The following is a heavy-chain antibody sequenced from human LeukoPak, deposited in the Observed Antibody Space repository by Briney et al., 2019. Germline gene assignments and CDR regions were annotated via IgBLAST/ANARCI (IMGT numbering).Heavy chain of an antibody. D-gene: IGHD6-19*01. CDR3: ASSIAVAGTGFDY. J-gene: IGHJ4*02. CDR2: INPNSGGT. CDR1: GYTFTGYY. V-gene: IGHV1-2*02. Sequence: ASVKVSCKASGYTFTGYYMHWVRQAPGQGLGWMGWINPNSGGTNHAQKFQGRVTMTRDTSISTAYMELSRLRSDDTAVYYCASSIAVAGTGFDYWGRGTLATVSS.